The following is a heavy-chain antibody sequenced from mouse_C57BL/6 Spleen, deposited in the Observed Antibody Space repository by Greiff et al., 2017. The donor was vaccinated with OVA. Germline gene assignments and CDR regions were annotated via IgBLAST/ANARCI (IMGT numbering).Heavy chain of an antibody. CDR1: GFTFSSYA. D-gene: IGHD2-5*01. J-gene: IGHJ1*03. Sequence: EVKVVESGGGLVKPGGSLKLSCAASGFTFSSYAMSWVRQTPEQRLEWVATISDGGSYTYYPDNVKGRFTISRDNAKNNLYLQMSHLKSEDTAMYYCARADYSNYGGYFDVWGTGTTVTVSS. CDR2: ISDGGSYT. CDR3: ARADYSNYGGYFDV. V-gene: IGHV5-4*03.